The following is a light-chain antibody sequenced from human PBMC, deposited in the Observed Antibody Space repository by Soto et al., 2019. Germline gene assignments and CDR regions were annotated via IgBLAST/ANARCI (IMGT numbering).Light chain of an antibody. V-gene: IGKV3-15*01. CDR2: RAS. Sequence: EILLTQSPATLAVSPGEGATLSCRTSQSVRDNLAWYQQKPGQAPRLLIYRASTRATGVPARFSGSGSGTAFTLTISSLQSEDVSLSFCQHYHFCPHRFGQGTKVDIE. CDR1: QSVRDN. CDR3: QHYHFCPHR. J-gene: IGKJ1*01.